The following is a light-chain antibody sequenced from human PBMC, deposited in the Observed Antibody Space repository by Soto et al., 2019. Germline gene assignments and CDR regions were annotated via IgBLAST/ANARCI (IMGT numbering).Light chain of an antibody. Sequence: EIVLTQSPGTLSLSPGERATLSCRASQSVSSSHLAWYQQKPGQAPRLLIYGASSRATGIPDRFSGSGSGTDFTLTISRLEPEDFAVYYCQQYGSSPRITFGGGTKVEIK. CDR2: GAS. CDR3: QQYGSSPRIT. J-gene: IGKJ4*01. V-gene: IGKV3-20*01. CDR1: QSVSSSH.